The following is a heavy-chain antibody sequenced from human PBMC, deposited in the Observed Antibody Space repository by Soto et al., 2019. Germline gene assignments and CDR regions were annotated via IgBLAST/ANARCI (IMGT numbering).Heavy chain of an antibody. CDR2: ISAYNGNT. CDR1: GYTFTSYG. J-gene: IGHJ6*02. V-gene: IGHV1-18*01. CDR3: ARDFGAYYSSGYPNYYYYGMHV. D-gene: IGHD3-22*01. Sequence: QVQRVQSGAEVKKPGASVKVSCKASGYTFTSYGISWVRQAPGQGLEWMGWISAYNGNTNYAQKLQGRVTMTTDTSTSTAYMELRSLRSDDTAVYYCARDFGAYYSSGYPNYYYYGMHVWGQGTTVTVSS.